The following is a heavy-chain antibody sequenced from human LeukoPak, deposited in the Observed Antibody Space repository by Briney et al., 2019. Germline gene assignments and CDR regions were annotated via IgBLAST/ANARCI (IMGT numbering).Heavy chain of an antibody. J-gene: IGHJ4*02. CDR1: GFTVSSNY. CDR2: IYSGGST. CDR3: ARDLGSSSWPLGFDY. D-gene: IGHD6-13*01. Sequence: GGSLRLSCAASGFTVSSNYMSWVRQAPGKGLEWVSVIYSGGSTYYADSLKGRFTISRDISKNTLYLHMNSLRAEHTAVYYCARDLGSSSWPLGFDYWGQGTLVTVSS. V-gene: IGHV3-53*01.